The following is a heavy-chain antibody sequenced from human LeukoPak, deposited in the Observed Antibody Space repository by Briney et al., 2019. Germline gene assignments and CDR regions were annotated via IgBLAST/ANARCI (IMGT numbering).Heavy chain of an antibody. V-gene: IGHV4-34*01. CDR2: INHSGRT. CDR1: GGSFSGYY. Sequence: SESLSLTCAVYGGSFSGYYWSWIRQPPGKGLEWVGEINHSGRTNYNPSLKSRVTISVDPSKNQSPLKLSSATAADTAVYYCARVRTFTVVTSPTSGYMDVWGKGTTVTVSS. J-gene: IGHJ6*03. CDR3: ARVRTFTVVTSPTSGYMDV. D-gene: IGHD4-23*01.